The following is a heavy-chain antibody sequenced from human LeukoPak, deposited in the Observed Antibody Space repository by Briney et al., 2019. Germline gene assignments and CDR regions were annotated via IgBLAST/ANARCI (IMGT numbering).Heavy chain of an antibody. J-gene: IGHJ3*02. Sequence: EPSETLCLTCTVSGGSISSYYWSWIRQPPGKGLGWIGYIYYSGSTNYNPSLKSRVTISVDTSKNQFSLKLSSVTAADTAVYYCARDHGNGDAFDIWGQGTMVTVSS. V-gene: IGHV4-59*01. CDR3: ARDHGNGDAFDI. CDR1: GGSISSYY. D-gene: IGHD1-14*01. CDR2: IYYSGST.